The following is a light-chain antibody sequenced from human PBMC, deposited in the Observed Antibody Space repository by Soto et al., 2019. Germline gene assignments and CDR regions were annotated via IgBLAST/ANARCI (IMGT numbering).Light chain of an antibody. Sequence: QSVMTQPASVSGSPGQSITISCTGTSSDVGGYNYVSWYQQHPGKAPKFMIYDVSNRPSGVSNRFSGSKSGNTASLTISGLQAEDEGEYYCCSYTTSNTRQIVFGTGTKVTVL. CDR2: DVS. J-gene: IGLJ1*01. CDR1: SSDVGGYNY. V-gene: IGLV2-14*01. CDR3: CSYTTSNTRQIV.